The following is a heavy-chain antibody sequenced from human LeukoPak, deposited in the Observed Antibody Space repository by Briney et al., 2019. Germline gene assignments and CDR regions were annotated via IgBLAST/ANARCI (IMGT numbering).Heavy chain of an antibody. D-gene: IGHD3-10*01. V-gene: IGHV3-23*01. CDR1: GFTFSSYA. CDR3: AKVSYYGSGSYSAFDY. J-gene: IGHJ4*02. CDR2: ISGSGGST. Sequence: GGSLRLSCAASGFTFSSYAMSWVRQAPGKGLEWVSAISGSGGSTYYADSVKGRFTISRDNSKNTLYLQMDSLRAEDTAVYYCAKVSYYGSGSYSAFDYWGQGTLVTVSS.